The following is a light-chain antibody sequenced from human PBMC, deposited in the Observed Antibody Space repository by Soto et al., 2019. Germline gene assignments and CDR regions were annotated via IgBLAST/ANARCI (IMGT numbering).Light chain of an antibody. J-gene: IGKJ4*01. CDR1: QSVTKY. CDR2: DTS. CDR3: QQRYNWLT. V-gene: IGKV3-11*01. Sequence: EIVLTQSPATLSLSPGGRATLSCMASQSVTKYLAWYQQKPGQAPRLLIYDTSNRATGIPARFSGSGSGTDFTLTISSPESEDYGIYYCQQRYNWLTFGGGTKVDIK.